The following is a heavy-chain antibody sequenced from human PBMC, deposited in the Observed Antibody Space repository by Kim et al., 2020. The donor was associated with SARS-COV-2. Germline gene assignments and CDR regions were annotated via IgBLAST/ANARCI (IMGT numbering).Heavy chain of an antibody. D-gene: IGHD3-22*01. CDR3: VGSSGYYYDPFDY. V-gene: IGHV4-39*01. Sequence: SETLSLTCTVSGDSISSSSYYWGCIRQPPGKGLEWIGSIHYSGRTYYNPSLKSRVTISVDTSKNQFSLKLSSVTAADTAVYYCVGSSGYYYDPFDYWGQGTLVTVSS. CDR2: IHYSGRT. CDR1: GDSISSSSYY. J-gene: IGHJ4*02.